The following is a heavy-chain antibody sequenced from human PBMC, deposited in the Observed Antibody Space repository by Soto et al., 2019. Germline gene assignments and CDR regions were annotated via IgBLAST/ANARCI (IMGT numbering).Heavy chain of an antibody. V-gene: IGHV1-18*01. CDR3: AGIADCSITTCSFPTRFHMRGYYYYYGMDV. CDR2: ISAYNGNP. CDR1: GYTFSNYG. J-gene: IGHJ6*02. D-gene: IGHD2-2*01. Sequence: QVRLVQSAAEVKKPGASVRVSCKASGYTFSNYGITWVRQAPGQGLEWMGWISAYNGNPPFAQKFQGRVTMTTDTPTTTAFMELRSLRSDDTAVYYCAGIADCSITTCSFPTRFHMRGYYYYYGMDVWGPGTTVTVSS.